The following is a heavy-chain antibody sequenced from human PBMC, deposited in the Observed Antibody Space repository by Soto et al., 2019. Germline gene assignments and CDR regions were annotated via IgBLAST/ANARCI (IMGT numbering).Heavy chain of an antibody. D-gene: IGHD2-15*01. Sequence: GGSLRLSYAASGFTFSSYAVSWVRQAPGKGLEWVSFISGSGGSTYYADSVKGRFTISRDNAKNSLYLQMNSLRAEDTAVYYCARDRGYDAHDYYYNAMDVWGQGTTVTVSS. V-gene: IGHV3-23*01. CDR2: ISGSGGST. CDR3: ARDRGYDAHDYYYNAMDV. J-gene: IGHJ6*02. CDR1: GFTFSSYA.